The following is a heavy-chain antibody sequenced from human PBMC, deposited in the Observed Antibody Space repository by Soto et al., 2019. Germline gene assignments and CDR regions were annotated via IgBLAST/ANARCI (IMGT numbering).Heavy chain of an antibody. J-gene: IGHJ6*02. V-gene: IGHV1-69*13. Sequence: GASVKVSCKASGGSLSNYGISWVRQAPGQGLEWMGAIIPVFGTPNYAQKFQDRVTITADESTTTVYMEVRSLTSEDTAVYYCARGDVTKKDLTTYYGVDVWGQGTTVTVSS. CDR3: ARGDVTKKDLTTYYGVDV. D-gene: IGHD4-17*01. CDR2: IIPVFGTP. CDR1: GGSLSNYG.